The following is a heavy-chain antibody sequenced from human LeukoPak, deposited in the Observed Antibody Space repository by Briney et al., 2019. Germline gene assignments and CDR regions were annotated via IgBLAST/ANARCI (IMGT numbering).Heavy chain of an antibody. V-gene: IGHV4-4*07. CDR2: IYTSGST. D-gene: IGHD2-15*01. J-gene: IGHJ6*03. CDR3: AREWADGCSGGSCYSLGYYYYYMDV. Sequence: PSGTLSLTCTVSGGSISSYYWSWIRQPAGKGLEWIGRIYTSGSTNYNPSLKSRVTMSVDTSKNQFSLKLSSVTAADTAVYYCAREWADGCSGGSCYSLGYYYYYMDVWGKGTTVTVSS. CDR1: GGSISSYY.